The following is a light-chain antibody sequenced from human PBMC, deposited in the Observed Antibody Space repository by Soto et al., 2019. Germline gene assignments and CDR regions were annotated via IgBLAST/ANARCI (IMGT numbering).Light chain of an antibody. V-gene: IGKV1-5*03. CDR3: HQYNSYSRT. J-gene: IGKJ1*01. Sequence: DIQMTQSPSTLSGSIGDRFTITCRASQSISSWLAWYQQKPGRAPKLLIYKATTLESGVPSRFSGSGYGTEFTLTISSLQPDDFATYYCHQYNSYSRTFGQGTKVDIK. CDR1: QSISSW. CDR2: KAT.